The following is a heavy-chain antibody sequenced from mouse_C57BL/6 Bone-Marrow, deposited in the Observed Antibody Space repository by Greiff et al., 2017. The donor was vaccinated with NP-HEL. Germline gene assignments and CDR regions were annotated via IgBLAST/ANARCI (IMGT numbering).Heavy chain of an antibody. J-gene: IGHJ4*01. V-gene: IGHV1-50*01. CDR1: GYTFTSYW. Sequence: QVQLQQPGAELVKPGASVKLSCKASGYTFTSYWMQWVKQRPGQGLEWIGEIDPADSSTNYNQKFKGKATLTVDTSSSTAYMQLSILTSEDSAVYYCARELLLGAMDYWGQGTSVTVSS. CDR2: IDPADSST. CDR3: ARELLLGAMDY. D-gene: IGHD1-1*01.